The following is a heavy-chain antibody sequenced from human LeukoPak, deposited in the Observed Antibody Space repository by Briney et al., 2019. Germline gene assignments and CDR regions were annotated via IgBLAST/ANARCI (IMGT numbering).Heavy chain of an antibody. D-gene: IGHD4-23*01. V-gene: IGHV3-74*01. Sequence: PGGSLRLSCAASGFMLSSTWMHWVRQAPGKGLVWVSRINSDATSTSYADSVRGRFTISRDNAKNSLYLQMNSLRAEDTAVYYCARDKDYGDKRLLDYWGQGTLVTVSS. J-gene: IGHJ4*02. CDR3: ARDKDYGDKRLLDY. CDR1: GFMLSSTW. CDR2: INSDATST.